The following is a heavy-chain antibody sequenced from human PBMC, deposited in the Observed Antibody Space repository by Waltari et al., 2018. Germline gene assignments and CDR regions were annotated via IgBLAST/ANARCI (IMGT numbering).Heavy chain of an antibody. Sequence: QVQLVESGGGVVQPGRSLSLPSAASGFPFSTSGMHWVRQAPGKGLEWVAVIGDDGSNKDYADSVKGRFTISRDNSKNTLFLQMNSLRAEDTAVYYCARGCGGGSCYHDYWGQGTLVTVSS. J-gene: IGHJ4*02. D-gene: IGHD2-15*01. CDR3: ARGCGGGSCYHDY. CDR1: GFPFSTSG. V-gene: IGHV3-33*01. CDR2: IGDDGSNK.